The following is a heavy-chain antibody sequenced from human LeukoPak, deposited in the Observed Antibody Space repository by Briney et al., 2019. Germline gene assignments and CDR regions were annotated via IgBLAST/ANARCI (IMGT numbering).Heavy chain of an antibody. J-gene: IGHJ4*02. CDR2: ISSSSTTI. Sequence: PGGSPRLSCAASGFTFSTYSLNWVRQAPGKGLEWVSYISSSSTTISYADSVKGRFTISRDNAKNSLYLQMNSLRDEDTAVYYCARDLYFDYWGQGTLVTVSS. V-gene: IGHV3-48*02. CDR1: GFTFSTYS. CDR3: ARDLYFDY.